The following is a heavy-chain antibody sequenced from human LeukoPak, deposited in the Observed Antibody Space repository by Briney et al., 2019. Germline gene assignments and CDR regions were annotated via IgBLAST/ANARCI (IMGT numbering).Heavy chain of an antibody. CDR2: IYYSGST. V-gene: IGHV4-39*01. Sequence: SETLSLTCTVSGASISGSSYYWGWIRQPPGKGLEWIGSIYYSGSTYYNPSLKSRVTISVDTSKNQFPLKLSSVTAADTAVYYCAIHAGYSSIWFDFDYWGQGTLVTVSS. CDR3: AIHAGYSSIWFDFDY. D-gene: IGHD6-13*01. CDR1: GASISGSSYY. J-gene: IGHJ4*02.